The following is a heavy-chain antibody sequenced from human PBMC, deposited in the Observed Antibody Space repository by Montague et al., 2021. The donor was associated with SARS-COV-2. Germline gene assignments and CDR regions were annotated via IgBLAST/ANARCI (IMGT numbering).Heavy chain of an antibody. J-gene: IGHJ5*02. CDR3: ARAGDIVVVPAVDWFDP. CDR2: ISSSSSYI. D-gene: IGHD2-2*01. Sequence: SLRLSCAASGFTFSSYSMNWVRQAPGKGLEWVSSISSSSSYIYYAYSVKGRFTISRDNAKNSLYLQMNSLRAEDTAVYYCARAGDIVVVPAVDWFDPWGQGTLVTVSS. V-gene: IGHV3-21*01. CDR1: GFTFSSYS.